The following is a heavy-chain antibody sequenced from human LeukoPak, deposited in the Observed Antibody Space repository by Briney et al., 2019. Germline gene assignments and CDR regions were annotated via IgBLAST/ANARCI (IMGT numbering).Heavy chain of an antibody. D-gene: IGHD6-13*01. CDR2: IRSKAYGGTT. Sequence: GSLRLSCTASGFTFGDYAMSWFRQAPGKGLEWVGFIRSKAYGGTTEYAASVKGRFTISRDDSKSIAYLQMNSLKTEDTAVYYCTRDAYSSSWYMRGYFDYWGQGTLVTVSS. CDR1: GFTFGDYA. CDR3: TRDAYSSSWYMRGYFDY. V-gene: IGHV3-49*03. J-gene: IGHJ4*02.